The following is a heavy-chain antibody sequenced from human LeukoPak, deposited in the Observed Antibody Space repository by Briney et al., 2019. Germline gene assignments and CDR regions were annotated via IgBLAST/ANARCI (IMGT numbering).Heavy chain of an antibody. V-gene: IGHV4-59*01. CDR3: ARVTGYCSSTSCYRQYYMDV. CDR2: IYYSGST. J-gene: IGHJ6*03. CDR1: GVSISYYY. D-gene: IGHD2-2*01. Sequence: SETLSLTCTVSGVSISYYYWRWLRQPPGKGLEWIGYIYYSGSTNYNPSLKSRVSISVDTSKNQFSLKLSSVTAADTAVYYCARVTGYCSSTSCYRQYYMDVWGKGTTVTVSS.